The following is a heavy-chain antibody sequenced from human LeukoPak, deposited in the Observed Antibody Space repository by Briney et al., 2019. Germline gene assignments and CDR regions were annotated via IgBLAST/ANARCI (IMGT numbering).Heavy chain of an antibody. D-gene: IGHD2-2*02. CDR3: ARDQGATAISY. J-gene: IGHJ4*02. CDR2: ISSSSSYI. V-gene: IGHV3-21*01. Sequence: PGGSLRLSCEASGFTFSCCWMTWVRQAPGKGLEWVSSISSSSSYIYYADSVKGRFTISRDNAKNSLYLQMNSLRAEDTAVYYCARDQGATAISYWGQGTLVTVSS. CDR1: GFTFSCCW.